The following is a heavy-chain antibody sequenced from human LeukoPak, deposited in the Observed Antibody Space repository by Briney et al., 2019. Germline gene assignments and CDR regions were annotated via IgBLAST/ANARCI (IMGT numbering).Heavy chain of an antibody. Sequence: PSETLSLTCAVYGGSFSGYYWSWIRQPPGKGLEGIGEINHSGSTNYNPSLKSRVTISVDTSKNQFSLKLSSVTAADTAVYYCARVTIVAVARFDYWGQGTLVTVSS. CDR3: ARVTIVAVARFDY. V-gene: IGHV4-34*01. J-gene: IGHJ4*02. CDR2: INHSGST. CDR1: GGSFSGYY. D-gene: IGHD6-19*01.